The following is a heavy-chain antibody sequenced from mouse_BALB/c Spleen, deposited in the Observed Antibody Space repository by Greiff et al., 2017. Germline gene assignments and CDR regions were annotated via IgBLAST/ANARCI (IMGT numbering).Heavy chain of an antibody. CDR1: GFSLTSYG. Sequence: QVQLQQSGPGLVQPSQSLSITCTVSGFSLTSYGVHWVRQSPGKGLEWLGVIWSGGSTDYNAAFISRLSISKDNSKSQVFFKMNSLQATDTAIYYCAREGAYAMDYWGQGTSVTVSS. CDR3: AREGAYAMDY. CDR2: IWSGGST. V-gene: IGHV2-2*02. J-gene: IGHJ4*01.